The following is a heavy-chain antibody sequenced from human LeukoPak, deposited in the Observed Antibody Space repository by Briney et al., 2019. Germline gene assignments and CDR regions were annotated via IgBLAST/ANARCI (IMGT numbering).Heavy chain of an antibody. CDR2: ISAYNGNT. CDR1: GYTFTSYG. V-gene: IGHV1-18*01. Sequence: ASVKVSCKASGYTFTSYGISWVRQAPGQGLEWMGWISAYNGNTNYAQKLQGRVTMTTDTSTSTAYMELRSLRSDDTAVYYCASALSRGTVTTHDAFDIWGQGTMVTVSS. D-gene: IGHD4-17*01. CDR3: ASALSRGTVTTHDAFDI. J-gene: IGHJ3*02.